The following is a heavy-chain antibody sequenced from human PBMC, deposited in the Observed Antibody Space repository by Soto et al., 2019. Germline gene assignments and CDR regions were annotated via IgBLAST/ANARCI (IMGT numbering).Heavy chain of an antibody. CDR1: GGSISSGGYY. V-gene: IGHV4-31*03. J-gene: IGHJ5*02. CDR2: IYYSGST. D-gene: IGHD2-2*01. CDR3: ARGEDGIVVVPAAGHTNWFDP. Sequence: QVPLQESGPGLVKPSQTLSLPCTVSGGSISSGGYYWSWIRQHPGKGLEWIGYIYYSGSTYYNPSLKSRVTISVDTSKNQFSRKLSSVTAADTSVYYCARGEDGIVVVPAAGHTNWFDPWGEGTLVTVAS.